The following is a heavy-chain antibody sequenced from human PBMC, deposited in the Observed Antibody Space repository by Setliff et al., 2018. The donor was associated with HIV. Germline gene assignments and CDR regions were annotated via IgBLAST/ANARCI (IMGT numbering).Heavy chain of an antibody. CDR2: INPNSGGT. J-gene: IGHJ4*02. D-gene: IGHD3-22*01. V-gene: IGHV1-2*02. CDR3: ATLYYYDSSGYYRDVDY. CDR1: GYTFTDYY. Sequence: ASVKVSCKASGYTFTDYYMHWVRQAPGQGLEWMGWINPNSGGTNYAQKFQGRVTMTRDTSISTAYMELSRLRSDDTAVYYCATLYYYDSSGYYRDVDYWGQGTLVTVSS.